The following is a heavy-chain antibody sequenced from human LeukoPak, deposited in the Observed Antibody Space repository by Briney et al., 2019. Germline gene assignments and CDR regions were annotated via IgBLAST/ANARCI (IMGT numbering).Heavy chain of an antibody. CDR1: GGSFSGYY. CDR3: ARVRGIRFLEWLGAFDI. V-gene: IGHV4-34*01. Sequence: SSETLSLTCAVYGGSFSGYYWSWIRQPPXXXXXWIGEINHSGSTNYNPSLKSRVTISVDTSKNQFSLKLSSVTAADTAVYYCARVRGIRFLEWLGAFDIWGQGTMVTVSS. D-gene: IGHD3-3*01. CDR2: INHSGST. J-gene: IGHJ3*02.